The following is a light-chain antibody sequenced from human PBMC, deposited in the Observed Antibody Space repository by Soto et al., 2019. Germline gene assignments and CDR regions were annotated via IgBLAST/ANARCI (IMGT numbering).Light chain of an antibody. V-gene: IGLV2-11*01. J-gene: IGLJ1*01. Sequence: QSVLTQPRSVSGSAGQSVTISCTGTSSDVGGYNYVSWYQQHPGKAPKLMIYDVSKRPSGVPDRFSGSKSGNTASLTISGLQAEDEADYYCCSYAGSYTFYVFGTGTKLTVL. CDR2: DVS. CDR1: SSDVGGYNY. CDR3: CSYAGSYTFYV.